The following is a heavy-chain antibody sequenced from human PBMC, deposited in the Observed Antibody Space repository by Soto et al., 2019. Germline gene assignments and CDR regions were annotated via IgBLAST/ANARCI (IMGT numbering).Heavy chain of an antibody. J-gene: IGHJ5*02. CDR3: ARIPGGYSSSWFWGWFDP. CDR2: IFSNDEK. CDR1: GFSLSNARMG. D-gene: IGHD6-13*01. V-gene: IGHV2-26*01. Sequence: QVTLKESGPVLVKPTETLTLTCTVSGFSLSNARMGVSWIRQPPGKALEWLAHIFSNDEKSYSTSLKSRLTTSKDTSKTQVVPTITNMDPVDTATYCCARIPGGYSSSWFWGWFDPWGQGTLVTVSS.